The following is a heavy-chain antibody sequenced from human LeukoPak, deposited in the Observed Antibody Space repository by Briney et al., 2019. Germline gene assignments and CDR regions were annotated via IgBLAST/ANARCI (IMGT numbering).Heavy chain of an antibody. Sequence: GGSLRLSCAASGFTFSSYGMHWVRQAPGKGLEWVAFIRYDGSNKYYADSVKGRFTISRDNSKNALYLQMNNLRAEDTAVYYCASHQYYYGSGSYYIDYWGQGTLVTVSS. D-gene: IGHD3-10*01. CDR3: ASHQYYYGSGSYYIDY. CDR1: GFTFSSYG. V-gene: IGHV3-30*02. J-gene: IGHJ4*02. CDR2: IRYDGSNK.